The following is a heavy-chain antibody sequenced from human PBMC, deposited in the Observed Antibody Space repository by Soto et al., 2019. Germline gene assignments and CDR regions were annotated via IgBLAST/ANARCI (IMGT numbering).Heavy chain of an antibody. CDR2: VTGSGGTT. D-gene: IGHD6-25*01. V-gene: IGHV3-23*01. CDR1: GFTFNNYA. Sequence: EVQLLESGGGLVQPGGSLRLSCAASGFTFNNYAMSWVRQAPGKGLEWVSAVTGSGGTTYYADFVKGRFTISRDNSKNTLDLQMKSLRAEDTAVYYCSRVSWYNSGHEGFDIWGLGTMVTVSS. J-gene: IGHJ3*02. CDR3: SRVSWYNSGHEGFDI.